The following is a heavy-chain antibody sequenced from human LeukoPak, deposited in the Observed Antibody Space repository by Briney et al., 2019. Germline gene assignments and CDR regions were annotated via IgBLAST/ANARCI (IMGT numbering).Heavy chain of an antibody. D-gene: IGHD3-3*01. Sequence: ASVKVSCKASGYTFTGYYMHWVRQAPGQGLEWMGWINPNSGGTNYAQKFQGRVTMTRDTSISTAYMELSRLRSDDTAVYYCAREYYDSWSGYYRDNWFDPWGQGTLVTVSS. J-gene: IGHJ5*02. CDR1: GYTFTGYY. CDR2: INPNSGGT. CDR3: AREYYDSWSGYYRDNWFDP. V-gene: IGHV1-2*02.